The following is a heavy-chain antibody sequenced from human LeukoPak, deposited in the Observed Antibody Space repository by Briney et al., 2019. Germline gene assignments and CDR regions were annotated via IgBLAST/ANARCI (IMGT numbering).Heavy chain of an antibody. CDR3: AKDPSYGDYVDHFDY. V-gene: IGHV3-30*02. Sequence: GGSLRLSCAASGFTFSSYGMHWVRQAPGKGLEWVAFIRYDGSNKYYADSVKGRFTISRDNSKNTLYLQMNSLRAEDTAVYYCAKDPSYGDYVDHFDYWGQGTLVTVSS. CDR2: IRYDGSNK. J-gene: IGHJ4*02. CDR1: GFTFSSYG. D-gene: IGHD4-17*01.